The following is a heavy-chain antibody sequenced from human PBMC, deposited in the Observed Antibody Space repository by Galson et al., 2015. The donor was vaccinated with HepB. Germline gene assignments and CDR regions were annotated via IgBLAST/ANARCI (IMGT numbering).Heavy chain of an antibody. CDR2: IVVGSGNT. CDR1: GFTFTSSA. CDR3: AAGTVTAYYYYYGMDV. V-gene: IGHV1-58*02. D-gene: IGHD4-17*01. Sequence: SVKVSCKASGFTFTSSAMQWVRQARGQRLEWIGWIVVGSGNTNYAQKFQERVTITRDMSTSTAYMELSSLRSEDTAVYYCAAGTVTAYYYYYGMDVWGQGTTVTVSS. J-gene: IGHJ6*02.